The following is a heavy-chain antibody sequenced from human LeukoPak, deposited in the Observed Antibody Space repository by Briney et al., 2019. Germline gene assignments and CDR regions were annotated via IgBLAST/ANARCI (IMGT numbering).Heavy chain of an antibody. CDR3: AREAYRGGDCSDEDWFDP. V-gene: IGHV1-69*13. J-gene: IGHJ5*02. Sequence: SVKVSCKASGGTFISYAISWVRQAPGQGLEWMGGIIPIFGTANYAQKFQGRGTITADEDTSTAYMELSSLRSEDTAVYYCAREAYRGGDCSDEDWFDPWGQGTLVTVSS. D-gene: IGHD2-21*01. CDR1: GGTFISYA. CDR2: IIPIFGTA.